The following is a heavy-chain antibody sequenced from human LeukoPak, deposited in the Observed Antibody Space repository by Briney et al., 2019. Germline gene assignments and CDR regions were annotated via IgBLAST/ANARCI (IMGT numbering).Heavy chain of an antibody. D-gene: IGHD6-19*01. CDR1: GFTFDGYA. Sequence: GGSLRLSCVASGFTFDGYAMHWVRQVPGKGLEWVSLISGDGGITDYVDSVKGRFTISRDNNKNSLYLQLDSLRTEDSALYFCAKDPDRTGWYRFHYWGQGTLVTVTS. V-gene: IGHV3-43*02. CDR3: AKDPDRTGWYRFHY. CDR2: ISGDGGIT. J-gene: IGHJ4*02.